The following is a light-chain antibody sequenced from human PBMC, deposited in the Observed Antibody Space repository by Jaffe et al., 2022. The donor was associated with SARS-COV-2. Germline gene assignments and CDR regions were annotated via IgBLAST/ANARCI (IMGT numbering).Light chain of an antibody. V-gene: IGLV2-14*01. Sequence: QSALTQPASVSGSPGQSITISCTGTSSDVGRYNYVSWYQQNPGKAPKLIIYEVNNRPSGVPDRFSGSKSGNTASLTISGLQAEDEADYYCSSFTTTDVYFFGPATKVTVL. CDR3: SSFTTTDVYF. J-gene: IGLJ1*01. CDR1: SSDVGRYNY. CDR2: EVN.